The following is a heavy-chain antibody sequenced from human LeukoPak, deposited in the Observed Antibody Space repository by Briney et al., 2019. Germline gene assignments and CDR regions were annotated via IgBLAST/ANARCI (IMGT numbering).Heavy chain of an antibody. D-gene: IGHD5-12*01. CDR1: GASISSYY. J-gene: IGHJ4*02. V-gene: IGHV4-59*01. Sequence: SETLSLTCTVSGASISSYYWTWLRQPPGKGLEWIGYIYYSESTFYNPSLKSRVTISLDTSKNLFSLKLESVSAADTAVYYCARDDLSGGLDYWGQGTLVTVSS. CDR3: ARDDLSGGLDY. CDR2: IYYSEST.